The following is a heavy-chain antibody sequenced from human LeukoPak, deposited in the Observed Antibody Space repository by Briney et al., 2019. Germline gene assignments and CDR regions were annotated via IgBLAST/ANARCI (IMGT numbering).Heavy chain of an antibody. CDR3: ARDMGGSGSPYT. CDR2: ISYDGSNK. Sequence: TGGSLRLSCAASGFTFSSYAMHWVRQAPGKGLEWVAVISYDGSNKYYADSVKGRFTISRDNSKNTLYLQMNSLRAEDTAVYYCARDMGGSGSPYTWGQGTLVTVSS. D-gene: IGHD2-15*01. CDR1: GFTFSSYA. V-gene: IGHV3-30-3*01. J-gene: IGHJ4*02.